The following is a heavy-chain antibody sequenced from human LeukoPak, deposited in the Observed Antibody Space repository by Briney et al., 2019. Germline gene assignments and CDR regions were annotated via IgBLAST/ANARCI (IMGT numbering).Heavy chain of an antibody. CDR1: GGSISSSSYY. V-gene: IGHV4-61*05. CDR2: IYYSGST. CDR3: ARRYYYYGMDV. J-gene: IGHJ6*02. Sequence: AETLSLTCTVSGGSISSSSYYWGWIRQPPGKGLEWIGYIYYSGSTNYNPSLKSRVTISVDTSKNQFSLKLSSVTAADTAVYYCARRYYYYGMDVWGQGTTVTVSS.